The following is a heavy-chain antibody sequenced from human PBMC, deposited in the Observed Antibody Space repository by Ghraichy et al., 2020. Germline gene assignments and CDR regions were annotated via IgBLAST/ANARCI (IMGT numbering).Heavy chain of an antibody. CDR2: IIPIFGTA. CDR3: AREGGIAAAGPFDY. V-gene: IGHV1-69*13. J-gene: IGHJ4*02. CDR1: GGTFSSYA. D-gene: IGHD6-13*01. Sequence: SVKVSCKASGGTFSSYAISWVRQAPGQGLEWMGGIIPIFGTANYAQKFQGRVTITADESTSTAYMELSSLRSEDTAVYYCAREGGIAAAGPFDYWGQGTLVTVSS.